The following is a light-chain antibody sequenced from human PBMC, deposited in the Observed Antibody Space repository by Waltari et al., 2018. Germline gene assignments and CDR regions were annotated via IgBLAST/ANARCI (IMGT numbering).Light chain of an antibody. Sequence: IVLTQSPGTLSLSPGDRATLSCRASQTVRTTYLAWYPQKPGQAPTLLIYGASSRATGIPDRFSGSGSGTDFSLTISSLEPEDFAVYYCQQYDISPLTFGGGTKVEIK. CDR1: QTVRTTY. CDR2: GAS. V-gene: IGKV3-20*01. J-gene: IGKJ4*01. CDR3: QQYDISPLT.